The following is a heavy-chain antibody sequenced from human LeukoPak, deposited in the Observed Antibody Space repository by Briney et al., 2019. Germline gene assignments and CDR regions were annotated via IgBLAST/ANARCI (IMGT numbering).Heavy chain of an antibody. CDR1: GGSFSGYY. Sequence: SETLSLTCAVYGGSFSGYYWSWIRQPPGKGLEWIGEINHSGSTSYNPSLKSRVTIAVDTSKNQFSLRLTSVTAADTAVYYCARRGYFNSWGQGTLVTVSS. D-gene: IGHD6-13*01. J-gene: IGHJ4*02. CDR3: ARRGYFNS. CDR2: INHSGST. V-gene: IGHV4-34*01.